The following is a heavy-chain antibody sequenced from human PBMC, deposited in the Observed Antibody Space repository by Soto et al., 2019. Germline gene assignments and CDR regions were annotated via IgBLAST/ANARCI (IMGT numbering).Heavy chain of an antibody. J-gene: IGHJ3*02. CDR1: GFNFITFS. Sequence: DVQLVESGGGLVKPGGSLRLSCAASGFNFITFSMNWVRQAPGKGLEWVSSISASSSSIYYAESVKGRFTVSRDHAKNSLYLQMSSLTAEDTALYYCVRDAYNRAAFDIWGQGTTVTVSS. V-gene: IGHV3-21*01. CDR2: ISASSSSI. D-gene: IGHD1-20*01. CDR3: VRDAYNRAAFDI.